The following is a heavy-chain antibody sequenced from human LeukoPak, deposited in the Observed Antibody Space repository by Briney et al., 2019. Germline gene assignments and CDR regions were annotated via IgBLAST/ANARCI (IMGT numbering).Heavy chain of an antibody. CDR1: GGSISSYY. V-gene: IGHV4-4*07. J-gene: IGHJ4*02. CDR2: IYTSGST. Sequence: SETLSLTCTVSGGSISSYYWSWIRQPAGKGLEWIGCIYTSGSTNYNPSLKSRVTMSVDTSKNQFPLKLSSVTAADTAVYYCAREEPPTSGYDGGWDFDYWGQGTLVSVSS. CDR3: AREEPPTSGYDGGWDFDY. D-gene: IGHD5-12*01.